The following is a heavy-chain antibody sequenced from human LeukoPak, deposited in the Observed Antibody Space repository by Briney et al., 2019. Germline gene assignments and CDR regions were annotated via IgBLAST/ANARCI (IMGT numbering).Heavy chain of an antibody. V-gene: IGHV3-66*01. CDR1: EFTFNIYT. CDR2: IYSGGST. Sequence: GGSLRLSCAASEFTFNIYTMNWVRQAPGKGLEWVSVIYSGGSTYYADSVKGRITISRDNSKNTVYLQMNSLRVEDTAVYYCARGGGDSHFDLWGRGTLVTVSS. D-gene: IGHD2-21*02. J-gene: IGHJ2*01. CDR3: ARGGGDSHFDL.